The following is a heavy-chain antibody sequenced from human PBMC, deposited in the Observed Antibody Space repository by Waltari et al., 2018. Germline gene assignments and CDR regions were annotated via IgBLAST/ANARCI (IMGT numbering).Heavy chain of an antibody. V-gene: IGHV1-18*01. CDR2: INGQNGNT. CDR3: ARDRGFAYNYYGMDV. Sequence: QVQLVQSGGEVKKVGASVTVSCKASGYTFISYGITWVRQAPGQGLEWMGWINGQNGNTNYAQKLQGRVTMTTDTSTSTAYLELRSLRSDDTAVYYCARDRGFAYNYYGMDVWDQGP. CDR1: GYTFISYG. J-gene: IGHJ6*02. D-gene: IGHD3-10*01.